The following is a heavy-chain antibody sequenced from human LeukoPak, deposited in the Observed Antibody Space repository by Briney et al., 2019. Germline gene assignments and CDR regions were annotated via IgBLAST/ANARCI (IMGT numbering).Heavy chain of an antibody. CDR3: ARDLGDSSGYYLGIFDY. Sequence: PSETLSLTCTVSGGSISSGGYYWSWIRQHSGKGLEWIGYIYYSGSTYYNPSLKSRVTISVDTSKNQFSLKLSSVTAADTAVYYCARDLGDSSGYYLGIFDYWGQGILVTVSS. V-gene: IGHV4-31*03. J-gene: IGHJ4*02. CDR2: IYYSGST. D-gene: IGHD3-22*01. CDR1: GGSISSGGYY.